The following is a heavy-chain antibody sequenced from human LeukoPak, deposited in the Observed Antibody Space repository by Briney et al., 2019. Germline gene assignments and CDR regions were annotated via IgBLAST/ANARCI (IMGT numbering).Heavy chain of an antibody. Sequence: SQTLSLTCPVSGGSISNLFWSWIRQPPGKGLEWNGYIYYTGSTRYNPSLASRFTISVDTSKNQFSLKLNSVPAADTAVYYCAKYVYFSLDFWGQGSLVTVSS. V-gene: IGHV4-59*11. CDR2: IYYTGST. CDR1: GGSISNLF. J-gene: IGHJ4*02. CDR3: AKYVYFSLDF. D-gene: IGHD1-14*01.